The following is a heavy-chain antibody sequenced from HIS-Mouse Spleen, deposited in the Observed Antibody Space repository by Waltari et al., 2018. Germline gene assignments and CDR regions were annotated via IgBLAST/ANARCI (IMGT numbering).Heavy chain of an antibody. CDR2: IWYDGSNK. J-gene: IGHJ3*02. D-gene: IGHD6-13*01. CDR3: AKDRQLGRYAFDI. V-gene: IGHV3-33*06. Sequence: QVQLVESGGGVGQPGWALRVSCAASGRAVSRSGMPWAGRAPGKGLGWVAVIWYDGSNKYYADSVKGRFTISRDNSKNTLYLQMNSLRAEDTAVYYCAKDRQLGRYAFDIWGQGTMVTVSS. CDR1: GRAVSRSG.